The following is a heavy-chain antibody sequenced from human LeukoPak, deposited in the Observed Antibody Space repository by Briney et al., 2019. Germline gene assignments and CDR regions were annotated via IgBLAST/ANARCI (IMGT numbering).Heavy chain of an antibody. CDR2: ISAYNGNT. J-gene: IGHJ3*02. V-gene: IGHV1-18*01. D-gene: IGHD3-22*01. CDR1: GYTLTSYG. Sequence: ASVKVSCKASGYTLTSYGISWVRQAPGQGLEWMGWISAYNGNTNYAQKLQGRVTMTTDTSTSTAYMELRSLRSDDTAVYYCARVLYYYDSSGYYSSSAFDIWGQGTMVTVSS. CDR3: ARVLYYYDSSGYYSSSAFDI.